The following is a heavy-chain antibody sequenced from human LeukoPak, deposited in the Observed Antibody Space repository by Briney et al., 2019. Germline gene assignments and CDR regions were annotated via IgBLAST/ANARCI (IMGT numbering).Heavy chain of an antibody. D-gene: IGHD6-13*01. J-gene: IGHJ4*02. Sequence: GGSLRLSCAGSGFIFNNYAMHWVRQPPGKGLEWVSGISWNSGSIDYADSVKGRFTISRDNSKNTLYLQMNSLRAEDTAVYYCAKAVRAAAVNTLNYFDYWGQGALVTVSS. CDR3: AKAVRAAAVNTLNYFDY. CDR2: ISWNSGSI. CDR1: GFIFNNYA. V-gene: IGHV3-9*01.